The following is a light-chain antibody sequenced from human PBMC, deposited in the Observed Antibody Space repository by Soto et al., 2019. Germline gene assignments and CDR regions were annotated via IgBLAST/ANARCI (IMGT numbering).Light chain of an antibody. Sequence: EIVLTQSPGTLSLSPGERVTLSCRASESVSSSDLAWYQQKPGQAPRLLIYGASSRATGIPDRFSGSGSGTDFTLTISRLEPEDFAVYYCQQYGSSPLWTFGQGTKVDIK. CDR2: GAS. J-gene: IGKJ1*01. CDR1: ESVSSSD. V-gene: IGKV3-20*01. CDR3: QQYGSSPLWT.